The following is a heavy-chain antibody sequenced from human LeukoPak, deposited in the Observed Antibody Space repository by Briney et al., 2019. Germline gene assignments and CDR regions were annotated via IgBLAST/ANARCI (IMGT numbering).Heavy chain of an antibody. Sequence: GGSLRLSCAASGFTFSNAWMNWVRQAPGQGLEWVGFLRSIVHGGPAEYAASVEGRFIISRDDSKSIAYLQMNSLKTEDTAVYYCTRAGGYDFWIDYWGQGTLVTVS. D-gene: IGHD3-3*01. CDR1: GFTFSNAW. J-gene: IGHJ4*02. CDR3: TRAGGYDFWIDY. V-gene: IGHV3-49*04. CDR2: LRSIVHGGPA.